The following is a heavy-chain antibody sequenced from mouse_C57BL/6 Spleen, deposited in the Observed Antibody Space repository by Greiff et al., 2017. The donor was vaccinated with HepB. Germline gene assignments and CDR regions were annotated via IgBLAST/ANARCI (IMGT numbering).Heavy chain of an antibody. D-gene: IGHD2-5*01. CDR1: GYAFSSSW. Sequence: VQLQQSGPELVKPGASVKISCKASGYAFSSSWMNWVKQRPGKGLEWIGRIYPGDGDTNYNGKFKGKATLTADKSSSTAYMQLSSLTSEDSAVYFCARHSNYWYFDVWGTGTTVTVSS. J-gene: IGHJ1*03. CDR2: IYPGDGDT. CDR3: ARHSNYWYFDV. V-gene: IGHV1-82*01.